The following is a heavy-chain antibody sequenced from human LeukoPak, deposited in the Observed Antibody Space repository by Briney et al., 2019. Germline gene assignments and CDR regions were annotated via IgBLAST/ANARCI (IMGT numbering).Heavy chain of an antibody. D-gene: IGHD3-22*01. CDR2: IYTSGST. J-gene: IGHJ4*02. CDR3: ARDPGGYYDSSGYYYVDY. CDR1: GGSISSYY. V-gene: IGHV4-4*07. Sequence: SETLSLTCTVSGGSISSYYWSWIRQPAGKGLEWIGRIYTSGSTNYDPSLKSRVTMSVDTSKNQFSLKLSSVTAADTAVYYCARDPGGYYDSSGYYYVDYWGQGTLVTVSS.